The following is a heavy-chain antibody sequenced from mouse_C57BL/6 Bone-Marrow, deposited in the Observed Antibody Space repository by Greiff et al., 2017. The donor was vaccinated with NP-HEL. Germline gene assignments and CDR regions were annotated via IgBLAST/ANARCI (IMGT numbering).Heavy chain of an antibody. V-gene: IGHV1-52*01. J-gene: IGHJ1*03. Sequence: QVQLQQPGAELVRPGSSVKLSCKASGYTFTSYWVHWVKQRPIQGLEWIGNIYPSDSETHYNQKFKDKATLTVDKSSSTAYMQLSSLTSEDSAVYYCARYDYDAWYFDVWGTGTTVTVSS. CDR2: IYPSDSET. CDR3: ARYDYDAWYFDV. D-gene: IGHD2-4*01. CDR1: GYTFTSYW.